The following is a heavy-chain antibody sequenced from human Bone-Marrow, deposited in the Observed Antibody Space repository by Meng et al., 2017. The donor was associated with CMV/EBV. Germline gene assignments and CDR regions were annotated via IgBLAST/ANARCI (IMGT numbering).Heavy chain of an antibody. J-gene: IGHJ4*02. Sequence: SETLSLTCTVSGGSISNYYWSWIRQPPGKRLEWIGYIHYSGTTNYNPSLKSRVTISVDRSKNQFSLKVNSVTAADTAVYYCARGYSSSWPFDYWGQGTLVTVSS. V-gene: IGHV4-59*01. CDR2: IHYSGTT. CDR1: GGSISNYY. CDR3: ARGYSSSWPFDY. D-gene: IGHD6-13*01.